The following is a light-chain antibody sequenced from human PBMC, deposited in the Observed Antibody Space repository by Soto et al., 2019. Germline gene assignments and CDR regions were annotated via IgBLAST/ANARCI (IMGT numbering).Light chain of an antibody. CDR1: QSISNW. CDR3: QQYNSYSWT. V-gene: IGKV1-5*03. J-gene: IGKJ1*01. CDR2: KAS. Sequence: DIQMTQSPSTLSASVGDRVTITCRASQSISNWLAWYQQKPGKVPKLLIYKASTLESGVPSRFSGSASGTEFTLTISSLQPDDFATYYCQQYNSYSWTFGQGTKVDIK.